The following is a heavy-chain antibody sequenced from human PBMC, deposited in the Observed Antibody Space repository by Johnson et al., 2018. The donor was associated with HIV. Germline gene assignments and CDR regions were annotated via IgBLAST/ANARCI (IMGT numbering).Heavy chain of an antibody. V-gene: IGHV3-30*09. CDR3: AGGGDWYVFDI. Sequence: QVQLVESGGGVVQPGRSLRLSCAASAFTFSTYTMHWVRQAPGKGLEWVTVISYDGSNKYYADSVKGRFAISRDNSKNTLYLQMNSLRPDDTARYDCAGGGDWYVFDIWGQGTMVTVSS. J-gene: IGHJ3*02. CDR1: AFTFSTYT. D-gene: IGHD2-21*02. CDR2: ISYDGSNK.